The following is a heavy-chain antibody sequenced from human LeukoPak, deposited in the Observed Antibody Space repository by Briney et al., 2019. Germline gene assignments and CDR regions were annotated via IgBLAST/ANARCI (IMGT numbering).Heavy chain of an antibody. V-gene: IGHV4-59*12. CDR2: IHVSGST. D-gene: IGHD3-22*01. J-gene: IGHJ4*02. CDR3: ARGDYYDRSRVAYDS. CDR1: SGAISSYF. Sequence: PSETLSLTCTVSSGAISSYFWNWVRQAPGKGLEWIGFIHVSGSTNSSPSLKSRVTISLDTSKNQFYLKLTSVTAADTAVYYCARGDYYDRSRVAYDSWGQGTLVTVST.